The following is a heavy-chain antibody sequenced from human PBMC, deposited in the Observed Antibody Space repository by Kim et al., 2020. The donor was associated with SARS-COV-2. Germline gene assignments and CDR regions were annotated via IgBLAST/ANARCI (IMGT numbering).Heavy chain of an antibody. CDR2: ISYYGSNK. Sequence: GGSLRLSCAASGFTFSSYGMHWVRQAPGKGLEWVAVISYYGSNKYYADSVKGRFTISRDNSKNTLYLQMNSLRAEDTAVYYCAKDTIAAVTGDSNWGQGTLVTVSS. V-gene: IGHV3-30*18. CDR1: GFTFSSYG. J-gene: IGHJ4*02. CDR3: AKDTIAAVTGDSN. D-gene: IGHD7-27*01.